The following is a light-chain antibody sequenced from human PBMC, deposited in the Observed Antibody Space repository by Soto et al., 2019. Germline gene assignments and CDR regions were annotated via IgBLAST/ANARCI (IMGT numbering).Light chain of an antibody. J-gene: IGKJ1*01. CDR1: QSISSY. Sequence: DIQMTQSPSSLSASVGYRATITCQASQSISSYLNWYQQKPGKAPKLLIYAASSLQSGVPSRFSGSGSGKDFTLTISSLQPEDFETYYCQQSYSTPRTFGQGTTVDIK. CDR3: QQSYSTPRT. V-gene: IGKV1-39*01. CDR2: AAS.